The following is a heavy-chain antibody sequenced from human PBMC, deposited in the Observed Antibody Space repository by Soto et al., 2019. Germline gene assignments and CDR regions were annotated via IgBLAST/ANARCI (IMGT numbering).Heavy chain of an antibody. CDR1: GASISSTTSGNW. CDR2: IYHSGST. V-gene: IGHV4-4*02. Sequence: QVQLQESGPGLVRPSGTLSLTCAVSGASISSTTSGNWWSWVRQPPGKGLEWIGEIYHSGSTNYNPYIKSGVNMSVDNAKIQFSMKWISVTAADTAVYDGASMVEDILVDFWGQGTLVNVSS. J-gene: IGHJ4*02. CDR3: ASMVEDILVDF. D-gene: IGHD2-15*01.